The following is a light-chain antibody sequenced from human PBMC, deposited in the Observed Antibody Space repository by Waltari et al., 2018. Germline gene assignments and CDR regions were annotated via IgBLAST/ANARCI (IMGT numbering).Light chain of an antibody. J-gene: IGLJ3*02. CDR1: LRHSDHL. V-gene: IGLV4-60*03. Sequence: QPVLTQSSSASASLGSSVKPSCTLRLRHSDHLIPSHQQQPGKAPRYLMRLEGSGRYNKGSGVPDRFSVSSSGADRYLTISNLQSEDEADYYCESWDRYTWVFGGGTKLTVL. CDR2: LEGSGRY. CDR3: ESWDRYTWV.